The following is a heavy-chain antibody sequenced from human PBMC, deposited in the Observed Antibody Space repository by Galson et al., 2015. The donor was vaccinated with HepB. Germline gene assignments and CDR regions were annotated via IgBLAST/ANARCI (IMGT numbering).Heavy chain of an antibody. CDR2: ISYDGSNK. V-gene: IGHV3-30*04. CDR1: GFTFSSYA. J-gene: IGHJ4*02. Sequence: SLRLSCAASGFTFSSYAMHWVRQAPGKGLEWVAVISYDGSNKYYADSVKGRFTISRDNSKNTLYLQMNSLRAEDTAVYYCARRALRGVGSPAGNYFDYWGQGPLVTVSS. D-gene: IGHD3-10*01. CDR3: ARRALRGVGSPAGNYFDY.